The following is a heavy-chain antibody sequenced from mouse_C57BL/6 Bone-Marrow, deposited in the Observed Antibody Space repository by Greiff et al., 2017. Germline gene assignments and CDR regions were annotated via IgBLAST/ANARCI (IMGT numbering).Heavy chain of an antibody. V-gene: IGHV14-1*01. CDR3: TITAVGGFAY. J-gene: IGHJ3*01. CDR2: IDPEDGDT. Sequence: EVQLQQSGAELVRPGASVKLSCTASGFNIKDYYMHWVKQRPEQGLEWIGRIDPEDGDTEYAPEFPGKTTMTTDPSSNTASLPLSSLTSEDTAVYYCTITAVGGFAYWGQGALVTVSA. D-gene: IGHD1-1*01. CDR1: GFNIKDYY.